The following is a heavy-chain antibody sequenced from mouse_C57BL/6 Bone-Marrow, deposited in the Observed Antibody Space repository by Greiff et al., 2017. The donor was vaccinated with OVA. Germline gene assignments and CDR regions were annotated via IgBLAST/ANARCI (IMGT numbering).Heavy chain of an antibody. CDR2: INPSNGGT. CDR3: ARQRGLYYGSSYALDY. V-gene: IGHV1-53*01. Sequence: QVQLQQPGTELVKPGASVKLSCKASGYTFTSYWMHWVKQRPGQGLEWIGNINPSNGGTNYNEKFKSKATLTVDKSSSKAYMQLSSLTSEDSAVYYCARQRGLYYGSSYALDYWGQGTSVTVSS. J-gene: IGHJ4*01. D-gene: IGHD1-1*01. CDR1: GYTFTSYW.